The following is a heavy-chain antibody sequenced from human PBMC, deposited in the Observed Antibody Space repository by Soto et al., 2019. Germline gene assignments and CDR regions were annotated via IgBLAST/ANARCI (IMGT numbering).Heavy chain of an antibody. CDR2: TYYTGTT. CDR3: ARDHYFDFSGYFPPKANSYGMDV. D-gene: IGHD3-22*01. V-gene: IGHV4-61*03. J-gene: IGHJ6*02. CDR1: GDSLTNGRFY. Sequence: PSVTRSRPWSAAGDSLTNGRFYCTWIRQPTGKGLEWLGYTYYTGTTKYNPSLKSRVSISQDASKNHFSLKLSSVTSADAAVYYCARDHYFDFSGYFPPKANSYGMDVWGPGTTVTFFS.